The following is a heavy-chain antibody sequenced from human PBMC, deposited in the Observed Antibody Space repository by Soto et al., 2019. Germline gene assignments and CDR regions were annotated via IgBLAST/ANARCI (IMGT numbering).Heavy chain of an antibody. J-gene: IGHJ4*02. V-gene: IGHV3-23*01. CDR1: GFNFKKFA. CDR2: ISCCGGST. D-gene: IGHD6-19*01. CDR3: AKADGEQWLIPHLDN. Sequence: PGGSLRLSCEASGFNFKKFAMGWVRQAPGEGLEWVSGISCCGGSTSYADSVKGRFTLARDDSKNTLSLHLNSLRFEDTARYFCAKADGEQWLIPHLDNWGQGT.